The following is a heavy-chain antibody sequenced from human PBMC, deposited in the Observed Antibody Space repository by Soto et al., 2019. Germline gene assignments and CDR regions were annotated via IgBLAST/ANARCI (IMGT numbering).Heavy chain of an antibody. J-gene: IGHJ4*02. CDR3: ARDPKTSGGHHCAFNYFDS. Sequence: QVQLVESGGGVVQPGRSLRLSCAASGFSFSISPMHWVRQAPGKGPAWVALISYDGTNKFYADSVKGRFTISRDNSKSTLYLQVESLRPEDAAVYYCARDPKTSGGHHCAFNYFDSWGQGTLVTVSS. CDR2: ISYDGTNK. V-gene: IGHV3-30-3*01. CDR1: GFSFSISP. D-gene: IGHD2-15*01.